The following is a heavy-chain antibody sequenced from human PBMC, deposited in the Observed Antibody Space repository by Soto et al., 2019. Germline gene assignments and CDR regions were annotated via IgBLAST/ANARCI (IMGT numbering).Heavy chain of an antibody. V-gene: IGHV1-2*02. CDR3: ARTYTSSSPIFDS. D-gene: IGHD1-26*01. CDR1: AYNFGGYY. CDR2: VNPNSGGT. J-gene: IGHJ4*02. Sequence: SVKVSCKASAYNFGGYYMHWVRQAPGHGLEWMGWVNPNSGGTNYAQKFQDRVTMTRDTSITTAYMELSGLTSDDTAVYYCARTYTSSSPIFDSWGQGTLVTVSS.